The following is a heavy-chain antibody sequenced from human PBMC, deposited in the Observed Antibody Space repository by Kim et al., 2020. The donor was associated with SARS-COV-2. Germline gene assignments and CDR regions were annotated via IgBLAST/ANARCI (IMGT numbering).Heavy chain of an antibody. J-gene: IGHJ1*01. CDR2: INHSGST. CDR1: GGSFSGYY. Sequence: SETLSLTCAVYGGSFSGYYWSWIRQPPGKGLEWIGEINHSGSTDYNPSLKSRVTISVDTSKNQFSLKLSSVTAADTAVYYCARTYSSGWYGGWFQHWGQGTLVTVSS. CDR3: ARTYSSGWYGGWFQH. V-gene: IGHV4-34*01. D-gene: IGHD6-19*01.